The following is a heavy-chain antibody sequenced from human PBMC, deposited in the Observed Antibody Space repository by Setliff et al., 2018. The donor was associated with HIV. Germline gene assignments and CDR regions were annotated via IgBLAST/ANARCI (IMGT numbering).Heavy chain of an antibody. V-gene: IGHV4-61*02. CDR1: GGSISSGSHH. Sequence: PSETLSLTCTVSGGSISSGSHHWSWIRQPAGKGLEWIGLIYTSGSTNYNPSLKSRVSITVDTSKNQFSLKLSSVTAADTAMYYCARRGYSYVERVYYYYMDVWGKGTTVTAP. CDR2: IYTSGST. J-gene: IGHJ6*03. CDR3: ARRGYSYVERVYYYYMDV. D-gene: IGHD5-18*01.